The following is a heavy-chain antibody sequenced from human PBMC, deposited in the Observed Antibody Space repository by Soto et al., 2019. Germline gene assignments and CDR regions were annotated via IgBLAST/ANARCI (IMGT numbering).Heavy chain of an antibody. J-gene: IGHJ4*02. V-gene: IGHV3-11*01. Sequence: DPGKGLEWVSYISSSGSTIYYADSVKGRFTISRDNAKNSLYLQMNSLRAEDTAVYYCARDGRYCSSTSCSYWGQGTLVTVSS. CDR2: ISSSGSTI. D-gene: IGHD2-2*01. CDR3: ARDGRYCSSTSCSY.